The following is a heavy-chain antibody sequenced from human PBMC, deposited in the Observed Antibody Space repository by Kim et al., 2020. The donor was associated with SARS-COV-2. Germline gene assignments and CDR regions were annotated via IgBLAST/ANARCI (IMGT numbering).Heavy chain of an antibody. CDR3: ASFSTSAAASSGY. CDR1: GFSFSSYS. CDR2: ISGNSAYI. Sequence: GGSLRLSCAASGFSFSSYSMNWVRQAPGKGLEWVSSISGNSAYIYYADSVKGRFTISRDNAKNSLWLQMNSLRAGDTAVYYCASFSTSAAASSGYWGQGTLVTVSS. D-gene: IGHD6-13*01. V-gene: IGHV3-21*01. J-gene: IGHJ4*02.